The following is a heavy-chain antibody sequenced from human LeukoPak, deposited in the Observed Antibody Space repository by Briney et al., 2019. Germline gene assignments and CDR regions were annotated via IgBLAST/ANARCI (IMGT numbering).Heavy chain of an antibody. CDR1: GGSISSNNDY. CDR2: ISYSGNT. CDR3: ARGWGMDV. V-gene: IGHV4-39*01. Sequence: SETLSLTCTVSGGSISSNNDYWGWIRQPPGEGLEWIGSISYSGNTYYNPSLKSRVTISVDASNNQFSLKLNSVTPEDTAVYYCARGWGMDVWGQGTTVTVSS. J-gene: IGHJ6*02.